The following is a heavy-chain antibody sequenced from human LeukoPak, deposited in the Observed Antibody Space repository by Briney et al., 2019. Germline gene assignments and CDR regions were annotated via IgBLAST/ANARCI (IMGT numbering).Heavy chain of an antibody. CDR3: ARALGYCSSASCYYFDN. J-gene: IGHJ4*02. CDR1: GFTFSTYS. Sequence: HPGGSLRLSCAASGFTFSTYSMNWVCQAPGKGLEWVSYISSRSSTIYYADSVKGRFTISRDNAKNSLYLQMNSLTAEDTAVYYCARALGYCSSASCYYFDNWGQGTLVTVSS. V-gene: IGHV3-48*01. CDR2: ISSRSSTI. D-gene: IGHD2-2*01.